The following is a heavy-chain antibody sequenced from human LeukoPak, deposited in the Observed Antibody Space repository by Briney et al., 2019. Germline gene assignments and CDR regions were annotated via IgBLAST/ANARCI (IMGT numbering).Heavy chain of an antibody. CDR2: IKGDARTT. Sequence: GGTLRLSCATSGFTFRNYDVHWVRQAPGKGLEWVSLIKGDARTTYYANSVKGRFTISRDNSKNSLFLQMNSLRTEDTAFYYCVRDRGSGWGFDYWGQGTLVTVSS. D-gene: IGHD6-19*01. CDR3: VRDRGSGWGFDY. V-gene: IGHV3-43*02. CDR1: GFTFRNYD. J-gene: IGHJ4*02.